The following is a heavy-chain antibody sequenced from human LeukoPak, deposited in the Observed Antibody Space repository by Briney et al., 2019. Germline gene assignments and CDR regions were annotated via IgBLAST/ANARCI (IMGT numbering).Heavy chain of an antibody. CDR3: ARESIVGALGALDAFDI. CDR1: GDTFSSYA. Sequence: SVKVSCKASGDTFSSYAISWVRQAPGQGLEWMAGINPMFGAANFAQKFQGRVTLTADKSTSTAYMELSSLRSEDTAVYYCARESIVGALGALDAFDIWGQGTMVTVSS. CDR2: INPMFGAA. J-gene: IGHJ3*02. D-gene: IGHD1-26*01. V-gene: IGHV1-69*06.